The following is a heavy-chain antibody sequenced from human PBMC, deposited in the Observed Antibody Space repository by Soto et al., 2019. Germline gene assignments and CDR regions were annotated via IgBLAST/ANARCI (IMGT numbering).Heavy chain of an antibody. D-gene: IGHD3-10*01. J-gene: IGHJ4*02. CDR3: AKDFSSSPEYYFDY. CDR1: GFTFSSYG. Sequence: GGSLRLSCAASGFTFSSYGMHWVRQAPGKGLEWVAVISYDGSNKYYADSVKGRFTISRDNSKNTLYLQMNSLRAEDTAVYYCAKDFSSSPEYYFDYWGQGTLVTVSS. V-gene: IGHV3-30*18. CDR2: ISYDGSNK.